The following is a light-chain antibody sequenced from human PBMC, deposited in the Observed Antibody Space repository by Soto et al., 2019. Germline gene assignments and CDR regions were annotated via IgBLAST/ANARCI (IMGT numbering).Light chain of an antibody. J-gene: IGKJ3*01. CDR2: GSS. Sequence: DIQMTQSPASLAASLGDRITISCRASQTISNYLNWYHQKPGEAPKILIYGSSTLQSGVPSTFSGSGSGTEFTLSISSLQPEDFGTYYCKQSYNVPFTFAPGTKVAIK. V-gene: IGKV1-39*01. CDR3: KQSYNVPFT. CDR1: QTISNY.